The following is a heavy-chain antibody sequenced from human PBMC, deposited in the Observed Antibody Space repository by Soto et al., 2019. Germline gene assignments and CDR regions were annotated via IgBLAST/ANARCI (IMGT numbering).Heavy chain of an antibody. D-gene: IGHD3-22*01. CDR2: IYYSGST. CDR1: GGSVSSGSYY. J-gene: IGHJ2*01. Sequence: QVQLQESGPGLVKPPETLSLTCTVSGGSVSSGSYYWSWIRQPPGKGLEWIGDIYYSGSTNSNPSLKSRAPFSVATSKNQSPLKMPSVTAANPAVYYCARNYDSRGMKRSRYADLWGRGTLFTVS. V-gene: IGHV4-61*01. CDR3: ARNYDSRGMKRSRYADL.